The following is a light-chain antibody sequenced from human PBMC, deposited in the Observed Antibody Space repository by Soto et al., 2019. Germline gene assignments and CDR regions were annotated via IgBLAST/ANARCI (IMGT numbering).Light chain of an antibody. CDR3: AAWDDSLSGVV. J-gene: IGLJ3*02. CDR1: TSNIGSNY. V-gene: IGLV1-47*01. Sequence: QSVLTQPPSASGPPGQRVTISCSGSTSNIGSNYVYWYQQLSGTAPKLLIYRNNQRPSGVPDRFSGSKSGTSASLAISGLRSEDEADYHCAAWDDSLSGVVFGGGTKLTVL. CDR2: RNN.